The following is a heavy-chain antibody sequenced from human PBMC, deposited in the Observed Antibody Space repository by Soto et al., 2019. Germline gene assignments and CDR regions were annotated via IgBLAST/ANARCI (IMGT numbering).Heavy chain of an antibody. CDR1: GGSISSSNW. Sequence: PSETLSLTCAVSGGSISSSNWWSWVRQPPGKGLEWIGEIYHSGSTNYNPSLKSRVTISVDKSKNQFSLKLSSVTAADTAVYYCAGLQSMRLSGLDPWGQGTLVTVSS. V-gene: IGHV4-4*02. J-gene: IGHJ5*02. CDR2: IYHSGST. D-gene: IGHD3-16*02. CDR3: AGLQSMRLSGLDP.